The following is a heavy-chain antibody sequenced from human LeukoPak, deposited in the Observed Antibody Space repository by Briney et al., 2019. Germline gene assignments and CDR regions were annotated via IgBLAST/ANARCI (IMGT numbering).Heavy chain of an antibody. V-gene: IGHV3-23*01. CDR1: GFTFSSYA. CDR3: ASVGATPSAYVDY. D-gene: IGHD1-26*01. J-gene: IGHJ4*02. CDR2: ISGSGGST. Sequence: GGSLRLSCGASGFTFSSYAMSWVRQAPGKGLEWGSAISGSGGSTYYADSVKGRFTISRDNSKNTLYLQMNSLRAEDTAVYYCASVGATPSAYVDYWGQGTLVTVSS.